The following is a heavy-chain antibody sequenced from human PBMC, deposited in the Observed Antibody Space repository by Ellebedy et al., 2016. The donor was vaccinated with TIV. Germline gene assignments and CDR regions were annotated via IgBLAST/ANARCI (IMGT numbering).Heavy chain of an antibody. CDR3: ASDFYGDYRNYYFDY. V-gene: IGHV1-69*13. CDR2: IIPIFGTA. CDR1: GGTFSSYA. Sequence: AASVKVSCKASGGTFSSYAISWVRQAPGQGLEWMGGIIPIFGTANYAQKFQGRVTITADESTSTAYMELSSLRSEDTAVYYCASDFYGDYRNYYFDYWGQGTLVTVSS. J-gene: IGHJ4*02. D-gene: IGHD4-17*01.